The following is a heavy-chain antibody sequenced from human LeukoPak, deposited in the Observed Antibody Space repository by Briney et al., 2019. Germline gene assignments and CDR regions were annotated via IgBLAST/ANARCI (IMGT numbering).Heavy chain of an antibody. J-gene: IGHJ3*02. CDR3: AKDYYDSTTAFDI. CDR2: ISGSGGST. CDR1: GFTFRSYA. Sequence: GGSLRLSCAVSGFTFRSYAMSWVRQAPGKGLEWVSAISGSGGSTYYADSVKGRFTISRDNSKNTLYLQMNSLRAEDTAVYYCAKDYYDSTTAFDIWGQGTMVTVSS. V-gene: IGHV3-23*01. D-gene: IGHD3-22*01.